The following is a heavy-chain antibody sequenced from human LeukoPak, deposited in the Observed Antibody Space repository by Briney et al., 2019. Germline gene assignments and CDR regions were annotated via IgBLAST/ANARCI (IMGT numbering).Heavy chain of an antibody. CDR2: ISGSGSNT. Sequence: PGGSLRLSCAASGFTFSSYAMSWVRQAPGKGLEWVSAISGSGSNTYYADSVKGRLTISRDNSKNTLDLQMNSLRAEDTAVYYCAKVGYYYDSRGYYPFDYWGQGTLVTVSS. V-gene: IGHV3-23*01. J-gene: IGHJ4*02. D-gene: IGHD3-22*01. CDR1: GFTFSSYA. CDR3: AKVGYYYDSRGYYPFDY.